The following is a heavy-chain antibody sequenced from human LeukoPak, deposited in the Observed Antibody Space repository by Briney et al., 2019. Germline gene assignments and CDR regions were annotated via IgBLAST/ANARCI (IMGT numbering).Heavy chain of an antibody. CDR2: ISSSGDNT. V-gene: IGHV3-23*01. D-gene: IGHD1-26*01. J-gene: IGHJ4*02. Sequence: GGSLRLSCAASGFTFSRYGMSWVRQAPGKGLEWLSFISSSGDNTYYADSVKGRFTISRDNSKNTLYLQMNSLRAEDTAVYFCVRSLLQPFDYWGQGTLVTVSS. CDR1: GFTFSRYG. CDR3: VRSLLQPFDY.